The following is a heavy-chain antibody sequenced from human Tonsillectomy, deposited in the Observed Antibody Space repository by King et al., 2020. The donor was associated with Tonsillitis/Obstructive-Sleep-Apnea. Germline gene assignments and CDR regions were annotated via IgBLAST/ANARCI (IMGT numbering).Heavy chain of an antibody. Sequence: EVQLVESGGGSIQPGGSLRISCAASGFTVNTNYISWVRQAPGRGREVGSVIFSGGSTYYADSGKGRSTNSRDNSKNTLYLQMNSLRAEDTAVYYCARVLAVAANFDYWGQGTLVTVSS. CDR3: ARVLAVAANFDY. CDR2: IFSGGST. CDR1: GFTVNTNY. V-gene: IGHV3-53*01. D-gene: IGHD6-19*01. J-gene: IGHJ4*02.